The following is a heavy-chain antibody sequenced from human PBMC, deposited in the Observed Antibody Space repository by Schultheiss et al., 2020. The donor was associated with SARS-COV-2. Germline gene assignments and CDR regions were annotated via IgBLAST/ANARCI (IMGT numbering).Heavy chain of an antibody. CDR1: GFTFSSYA. Sequence: GGSLRLSCAASGFTFSSYAMSWVRQAPGKGLEWVSSISSSSSYIYYADSVKGRFTISRDNAKNSLYLQMNSLRAEDTAVYYCARDERYSYAYAFDIWGQGTMVTVSS. CDR3: ARDERYSYAYAFDI. D-gene: IGHD5-18*01. J-gene: IGHJ3*02. V-gene: IGHV3-21*01. CDR2: ISSSSSYI.